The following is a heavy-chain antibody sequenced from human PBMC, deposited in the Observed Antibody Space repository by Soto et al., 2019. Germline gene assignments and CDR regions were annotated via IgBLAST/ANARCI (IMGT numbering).Heavy chain of an antibody. D-gene: IGHD6-13*01. CDR1: DYASSSGYY. CDR3: ARGGFSSTWHLDY. V-gene: IGHV4-38-2*01. CDR2: IYLNGDT. J-gene: IGHJ4*02. Sequence: SLLLSVTCGVGDYASSSGYYCHWIRQPPGKGLEWIGNIYLNGDTYYNPSLKSRVTISVDTSKNQFSLKLSSVTAADTAVYYCARGGFSSTWHLDYWGQGTLVTVSS.